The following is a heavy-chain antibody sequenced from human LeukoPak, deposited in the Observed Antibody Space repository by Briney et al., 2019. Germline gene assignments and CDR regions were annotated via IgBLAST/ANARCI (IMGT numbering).Heavy chain of an antibody. Sequence: SETLSLTCTVSGGSISPLYWGWIRQPPGKGLEFNGYIYYSGTTNYNPSLRSRVTLSVDTSKNQFSLKLSSVTAADTAVYYCARGGVAAKYYFDYWGPGTLVTVSS. CDR2: IYYSGTT. V-gene: IGHV4-59*11. D-gene: IGHD3-10*01. CDR1: GGSISPLY. CDR3: ARGGVAAKYYFDY. J-gene: IGHJ4*02.